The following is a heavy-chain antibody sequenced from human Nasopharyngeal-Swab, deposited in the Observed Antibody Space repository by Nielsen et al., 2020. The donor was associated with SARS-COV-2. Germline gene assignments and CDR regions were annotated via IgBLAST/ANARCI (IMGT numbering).Heavy chain of an antibody. D-gene: IGHD4-23*01. J-gene: IGHJ4*02. V-gene: IGHV3-43*01. CDR3: AKGGYGGNSATYDY. Sequence: GGSLKISCAASGFTFDDYTMHWVRQAPGKGLEWVSLISWDGGSTYYADSVKGRFTISRDNSNNSLYLQMNSLRTEDTALYYCAKGGYGGNSATYDYWGQGTLVTVSS. CDR2: ISWDGGST. CDR1: GFTFDDYT.